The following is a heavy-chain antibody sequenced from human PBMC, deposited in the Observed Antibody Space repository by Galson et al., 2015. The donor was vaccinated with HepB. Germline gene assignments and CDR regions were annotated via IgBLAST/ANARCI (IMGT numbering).Heavy chain of an antibody. Sequence: SLRLSCAASGFTFGDYAMSWFRQAPGKGLEWVGSIRSKAYGGTTEYAASVKGRFTISRDDSKSIAYLQMNSLKTEDTAVYYCTRGYYYDSSGYYYVGYFQHWGQGTLVTVSS. CDR3: TRGYYYDSSGYYYVGYFQH. D-gene: IGHD3-22*01. CDR2: IRSKAYGGTT. V-gene: IGHV3-49*03. J-gene: IGHJ1*01. CDR1: GFTFGDYA.